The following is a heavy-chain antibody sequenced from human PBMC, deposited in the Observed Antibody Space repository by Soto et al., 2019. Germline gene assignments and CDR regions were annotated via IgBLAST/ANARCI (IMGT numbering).Heavy chain of an antibody. Sequence: SETLSLTCAVYGGSFSGYYWSWIRQPPGKGLEWIGEINHSGSTNYNPSLKSRVTISVDTSKNQFSLKLSSVTAADTAVYYCARWGSEYSSSSRFYYGMDVWGQGTTVT. D-gene: IGHD6-6*01. V-gene: IGHV4-34*01. CDR2: INHSGST. CDR3: ARWGSEYSSSSRFYYGMDV. CDR1: GGSFSGYY. J-gene: IGHJ6*02.